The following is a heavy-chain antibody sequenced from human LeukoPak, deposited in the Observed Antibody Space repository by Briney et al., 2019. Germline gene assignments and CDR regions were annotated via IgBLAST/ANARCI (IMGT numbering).Heavy chain of an antibody. CDR3: ARVVGYGYCSSTSCPLDAFDI. CDR1: GFTFSSYW. V-gene: IGHV3-74*01. J-gene: IGHJ3*02. Sequence: GGSLRLSCAASGFTFSSYWMHWVRQAPGKGLVWVSRINSDGSSTSYADSVKGRFTISRDNAKNTLCLQMNSLRAEDTAVYYCARVVGYGYCSSTSCPLDAFDIWGQGTMVTVSS. CDR2: INSDGSST. D-gene: IGHD2-2*03.